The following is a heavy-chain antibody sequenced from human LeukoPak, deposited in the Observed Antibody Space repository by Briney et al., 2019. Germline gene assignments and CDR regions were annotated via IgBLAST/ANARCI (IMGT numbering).Heavy chain of an antibody. V-gene: IGHV3-33*06. J-gene: IGHJ4*02. CDR2: IWYDGSNK. CDR1: GFTFSSYG. D-gene: IGHD5-12*01. CDR3: AKEYSGYDFDY. Sequence: GGSLRLSCAASGFTFSSYGMHWVRQAPGKGLEWVAVIWYDGSNKYYADSVRGRFTISRDNSQNTLYLQMDSLRAEDTALYHCAKEYSGYDFDYWGQGTLVTVSS.